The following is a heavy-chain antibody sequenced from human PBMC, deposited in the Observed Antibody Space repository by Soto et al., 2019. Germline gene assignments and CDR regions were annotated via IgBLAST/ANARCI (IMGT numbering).Heavy chain of an antibody. CDR3: TTGAGTLHTRFIDY. CDR2: IKSKTDGGTT. J-gene: IGHJ4*02. V-gene: IGHV3-15*01. Sequence: KWRKWVGRIKSKTDGGTTDYAAPVKGRFTISRDDSKNTLYLQVNSLKTEDTAVYYCTTGAGTLHTRFIDYWGQGTLVTVS. D-gene: IGHD6-19*01.